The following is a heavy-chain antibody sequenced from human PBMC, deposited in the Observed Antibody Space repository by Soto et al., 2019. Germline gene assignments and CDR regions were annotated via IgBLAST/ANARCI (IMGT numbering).Heavy chain of an antibody. CDR2: INHSGST. Sequence: SETLSLTCAIYGGSFSGYYWSCIRQPPGKGLEWIGEINHSGSTNYNPSLKSRVTISVDTSKNQFSLKLSSVTAADTAVYYCARGPRGRYFQHWGQGTLVTVSS. V-gene: IGHV4-34*01. CDR1: GGSFSGYY. CDR3: ARGPRGRYFQH. J-gene: IGHJ1*01.